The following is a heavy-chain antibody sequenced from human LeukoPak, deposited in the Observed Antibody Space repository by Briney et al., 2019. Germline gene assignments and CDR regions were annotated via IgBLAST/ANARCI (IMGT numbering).Heavy chain of an antibody. V-gene: IGHV1-18*04. CDR1: GYTFTSYY. CDR2: ISAYNGNT. Sequence: ASVKVSCKASGYTFTSYYMHWVRQAPGQGLEWMGWISAYNGNTNYAQKLQGRVTMTTDTSTSTAYMELRSLRSDDTAVYYCAREGRDGSNSYYYYYGMDVWGQGTTVTVSS. CDR3: AREGRDGSNSYYYYYGMDV. J-gene: IGHJ6*02. D-gene: IGHD5-24*01.